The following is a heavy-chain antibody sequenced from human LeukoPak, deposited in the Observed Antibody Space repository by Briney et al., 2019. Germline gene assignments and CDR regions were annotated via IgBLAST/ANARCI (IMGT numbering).Heavy chain of an antibody. CDR2: IETDGDEK. CDR1: GFTFSDYW. D-gene: IGHD5-12*01. V-gene: IGHV3-7*01. Sequence: GGFLRVSCVASGFTFSDYWMSWVRQAPGMGLEWVANIETDGDEKNNVDSVKVRFTISRDNARNSLYLQMNSLRVEDTAVCYCARDIPSGFYTPDYWGRGTLVTVYS. J-gene: IGHJ4*02. CDR3: ARDIPSGFYTPDY.